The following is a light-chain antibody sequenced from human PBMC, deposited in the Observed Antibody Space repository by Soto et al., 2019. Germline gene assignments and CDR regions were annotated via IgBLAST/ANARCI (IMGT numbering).Light chain of an antibody. Sequence: QTVVTQEPSFSVSPGGTVTLTCGLSSGSVSTSYYPSWYQQTPGQAPRTLIYSTNTRSSGVADRFSGSILGNKAALTITGAQADDESDYDCVLYMGSGTWVFGGGTKLTVL. CDR3: VLYMGSGTWV. CDR2: STN. V-gene: IGLV8-61*01. CDR1: SGSVSTSYY. J-gene: IGLJ3*02.